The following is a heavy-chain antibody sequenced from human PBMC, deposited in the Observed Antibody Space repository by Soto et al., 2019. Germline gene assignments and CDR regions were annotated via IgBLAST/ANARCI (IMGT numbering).Heavy chain of an antibody. CDR1: GFVFKNYA. Sequence: PGGSLRLSCAASGFVFKNYAVNLVRLTPDKGLGWVAIISFDGNNKYYSDSVKGRFIISRDNSKSTLSLEMNSLRPEDTGVYYCAPDGEHNYSGLASYFGMNIWGQGTTVTVSS. CDR3: APDGEHNYSGLASYFGMNI. V-gene: IGHV3-30-3*01. J-gene: IGHJ6*02. D-gene: IGHD4-4*01. CDR2: ISFDGNNK.